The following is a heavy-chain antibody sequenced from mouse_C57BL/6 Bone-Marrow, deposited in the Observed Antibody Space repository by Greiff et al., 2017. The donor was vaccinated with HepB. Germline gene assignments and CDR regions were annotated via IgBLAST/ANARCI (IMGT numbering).Heavy chain of an antibody. D-gene: IGHD6-1*01. Sequence: QVQLQQPGAELVMPGASVKLSCKASGYTFTSYWMHWVKQRPGQGLEWIGEIDPSDSYTNYNQKFKGKSTLTVDKSSSTAYMQLSSLTSEDSAVYYCARRSSAAWFAYWGQGTLVTV. V-gene: IGHV1-69*01. J-gene: IGHJ3*01. CDR3: ARRSSAAWFAY. CDR1: GYTFTSYW. CDR2: IDPSDSYT.